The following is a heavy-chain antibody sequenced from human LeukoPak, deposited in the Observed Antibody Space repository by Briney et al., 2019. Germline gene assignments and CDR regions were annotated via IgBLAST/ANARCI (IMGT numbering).Heavy chain of an antibody. D-gene: IGHD6-19*01. Sequence: ASVKVSCKASGYTFSNYGISWVRQAPGQGPEWMGWISACDGTTEYAQSLQGRVTITTDTSTSTAYMELRSLRSDDTALYYCARGLITASVWYSNRGNYFDFWGQGTLVTVSS. V-gene: IGHV1-18*01. CDR2: ISACDGTT. J-gene: IGHJ4*02. CDR1: GYTFSNYG. CDR3: ARGLITASVWYSNRGNYFDF.